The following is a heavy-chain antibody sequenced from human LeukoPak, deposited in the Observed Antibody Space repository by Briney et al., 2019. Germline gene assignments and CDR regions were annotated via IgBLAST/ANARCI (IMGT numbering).Heavy chain of an antibody. D-gene: IGHD3-10*01. CDR2: IIPIFGRA. J-gene: IGHJ6*02. CDR1: GGTFSSCG. CDR3: ARDTHYYGSGSYDLYGMDI. Sequence: SVKVSCKGSGGTFSSCGICWARQGPGQGLEWMGGIIPIFGRANYAQKFQGRVTITADESTSTAYMERSSLRSEDTAVYYCARDTHYYGSGSYDLYGMDIWGQGTTVTVSS. V-gene: IGHV1-69*13.